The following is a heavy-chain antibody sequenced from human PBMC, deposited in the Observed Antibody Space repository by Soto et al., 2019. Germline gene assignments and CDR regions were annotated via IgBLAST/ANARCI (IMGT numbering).Heavy chain of an antibody. CDR3: ARQNWNYVFDY. CDR2: IYYSGST. D-gene: IGHD1-7*01. J-gene: IGHJ4*02. Sequence: NPSETLSLTCTVSGGSISSSSYYWGWIRQPPGKGLEWIGSIYYSGSTYYNPSLKSRVTISVDTSKNQFSLKLSSVTAADTAVYYCARQNWNYVFDYWGQGTLVTVSS. CDR1: GGSISSSSYY. V-gene: IGHV4-39*01.